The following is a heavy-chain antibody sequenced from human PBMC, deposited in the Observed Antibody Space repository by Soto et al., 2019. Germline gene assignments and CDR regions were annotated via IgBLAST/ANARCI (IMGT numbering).Heavy chain of an antibody. Sequence: GASVKVSCKASGYTFTSYAMHWVRQAPGQRLEWMGWINAGNGNTKYSQKFQGRVTITRDTSASTAYMELSSLRSEDTAVYYCARVWYPPPARTSYGMDVWGQGTTVTVSS. J-gene: IGHJ6*02. CDR3: ARVWYPPPARTSYGMDV. D-gene: IGHD2-15*01. CDR1: GYTFTSYA. V-gene: IGHV1-3*01. CDR2: INAGNGNT.